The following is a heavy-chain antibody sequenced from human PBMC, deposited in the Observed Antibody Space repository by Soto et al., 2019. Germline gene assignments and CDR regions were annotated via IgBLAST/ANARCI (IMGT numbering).Heavy chain of an antibody. Sequence: PGESLKISCKGSGYSFTSYWIGWVRQMPGKGLEWMGIIYPDDSDTTYSPSFQGQVTISADKSISAAYLQWSSLKASDTAMYYCYLYSSSWSSDYYYGMDVWGQGTTVTVSS. D-gene: IGHD6-13*01. CDR2: IYPDDSDT. J-gene: IGHJ6*02. CDR3: YLYSSSWSSDYYYGMDV. CDR1: GYSFTSYW. V-gene: IGHV5-51*01.